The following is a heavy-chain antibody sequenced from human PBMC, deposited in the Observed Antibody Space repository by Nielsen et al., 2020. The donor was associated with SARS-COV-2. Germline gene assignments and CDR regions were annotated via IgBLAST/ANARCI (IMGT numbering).Heavy chain of an antibody. D-gene: IGHD4-11*01. V-gene: IGHV1-69*01. Sequence: WVRQAPGQGLEWMGGIIPIFGTANYAQKLQGRVTITADESTSTAYMELSSLRSEDTAVYYCARSFTVTTFHYYYYYMDVWGKGTTVTVSS. CDR2: IIPIFGTA. CDR3: ARSFTVTTFHYYYYYMDV. J-gene: IGHJ6*03.